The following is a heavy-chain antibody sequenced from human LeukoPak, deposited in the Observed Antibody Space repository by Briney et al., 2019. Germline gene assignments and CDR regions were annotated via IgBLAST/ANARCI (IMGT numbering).Heavy chain of an antibody. V-gene: IGHV3-64*01. CDR1: GFTFSSYA. CDR2: ISSNGGST. J-gene: IGHJ6*03. Sequence: GGSLRLSCAASGFTFSSYAMSWVRQAPGKGLEYVSAISSNGGSTYYANSVKGRFTISRDNSKNTLYLQMGSLRAEDMAVYYCARAFMTTVTTDYYYYYYMDVWGKGTTVTVSS. D-gene: IGHD4-11*01. CDR3: ARAFMTTVTTDYYYYYYMDV.